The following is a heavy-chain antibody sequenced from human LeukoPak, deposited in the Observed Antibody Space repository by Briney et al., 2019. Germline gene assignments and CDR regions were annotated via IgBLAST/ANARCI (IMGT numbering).Heavy chain of an antibody. CDR3: TRVPLLWFGGYYGMDV. Sequence: GGSLRLSCTASGFTFCDYAMSWVRQAPGKGLEWGGFIRSKAYGGTTEYAASVKGRFTISRDDSKSIAYLQMNSLKTEDTAVYYCTRVPLLWFGGYYGMDVWGQGTTVTVSS. CDR1: GFTFCDYA. V-gene: IGHV3-49*04. J-gene: IGHJ6*02. D-gene: IGHD3-10*01. CDR2: IRSKAYGGTT.